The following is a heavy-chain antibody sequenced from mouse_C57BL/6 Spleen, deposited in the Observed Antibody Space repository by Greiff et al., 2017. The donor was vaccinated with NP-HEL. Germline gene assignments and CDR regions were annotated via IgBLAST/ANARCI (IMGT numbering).Heavy chain of an antibody. D-gene: IGHD2-3*01. CDR3: ARDPLRDGYPSWFAY. J-gene: IGHJ3*01. Sequence: EVQRVESGGGLVKPGGSLKLSCAASGFTFSSYAMSWVRQTPEKRLEWVATISDGGSYTYYPDNVKGRFTISRDNAKNNLYLQMSHLKSEDTAMYYCARDPLRDGYPSWFAYWGQGTLVTVSA. V-gene: IGHV5-4*01. CDR2: ISDGGSYT. CDR1: GFTFSSYA.